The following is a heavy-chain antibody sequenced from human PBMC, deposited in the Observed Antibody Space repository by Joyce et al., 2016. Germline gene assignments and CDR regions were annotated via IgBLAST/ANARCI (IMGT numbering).Heavy chain of an antibody. J-gene: IGHJ5*02. CDR3: ARHVTDWFDP. D-gene: IGHD3-10*02. CDR1: GYSFTSHW. Sequence: EVQLVQSGAEVKKPGESLRISCKGSGYSFTSHWISWVRQMPGKGLEWMGRIDPRDSYTDYSPSFEGHVTISVDKTISAAYQQWSSLRASDTAIYYCARHVTDWFDPWGQGTLVTVSS. CDR2: IDPRDSYT. V-gene: IGHV5-10-1*03.